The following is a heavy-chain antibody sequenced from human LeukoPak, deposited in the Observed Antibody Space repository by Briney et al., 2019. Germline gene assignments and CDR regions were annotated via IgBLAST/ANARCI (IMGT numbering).Heavy chain of an antibody. CDR2: IWYDGSNK. D-gene: IGHD6-19*01. V-gene: IGHV3-33*06. Sequence: GGSLRLSCAASGFTFSSYGMHWVRQAPGKGLEWVAVIWYDGSNKYYADSVKGRFTISRDNSKNTLYLQMNSLRAEDTAVYYCVKDGSSGWPSGWFDPWGQGTLVTVSS. CDR3: VKDGSSGWPSGWFDP. CDR1: GFTFSSYG. J-gene: IGHJ5*02.